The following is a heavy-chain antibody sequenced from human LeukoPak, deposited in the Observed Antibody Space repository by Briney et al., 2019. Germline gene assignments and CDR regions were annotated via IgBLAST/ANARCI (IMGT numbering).Heavy chain of an antibody. V-gene: IGHV4-34*01. D-gene: IGHD5-12*01. CDR3: ASPGWLRYPFGY. CDR1: GGSFSGYY. Sequence: SETLSLTCAVYGGSFSGYYWSWIRQPPGKGLEWIGEINHSGSTNYNPSLKSRVTISVDTSKNQFSLKLSSVTAADTALYYCASPGWLRYPFGYWGQGTLVTVSS. CDR2: INHSGST. J-gene: IGHJ4*02.